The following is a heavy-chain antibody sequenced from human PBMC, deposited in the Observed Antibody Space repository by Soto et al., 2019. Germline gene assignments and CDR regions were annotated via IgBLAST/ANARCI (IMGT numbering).Heavy chain of an antibody. CDR1: GYSFTSYW. CDR3: ERWLSWIYVMDV. V-gene: IGHV5-51*01. CDR2: IYPGDSDT. Sequence: GESLKISCKGSGYSFTSYWIGWVRQMAVKGLEWMGLIYPGDSDTRYSPSFQGQVTISADTSISTAYLQWSSLKASDTAMYYCERWLSWIYVMDVWGQGTSVTVSS. D-gene: IGHD2-2*03. J-gene: IGHJ6*02.